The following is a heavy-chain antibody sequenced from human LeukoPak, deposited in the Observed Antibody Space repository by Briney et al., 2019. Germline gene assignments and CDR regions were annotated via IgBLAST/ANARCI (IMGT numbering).Heavy chain of an antibody. D-gene: IGHD4-17*01. J-gene: IGHJ6*02. V-gene: IGHV3-23*01. CDR3: AKDHPTTEYYYYGMDV. CDR2: ISGSGGST. CDR1: GFTFSSYA. Sequence: PGGSLRLSCAASGFTFSSYAMGWVRQAPGKGLEWVSAISGSGGSTYYADSVKGRFTISRDNSKNTLYLQMNSLRAEDTAVYYCAKDHPTTEYYYYGMDVWGQGTTVTVSS.